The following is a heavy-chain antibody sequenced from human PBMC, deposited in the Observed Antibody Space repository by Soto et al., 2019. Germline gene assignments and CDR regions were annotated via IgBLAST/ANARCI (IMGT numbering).Heavy chain of an antibody. CDR3: ASLGVGDWANYYYYYGMDV. Sequence: WGCLALSCAATGFTFSVYAMTWVRQAPGKGLEWVSAVTANGGSTYSADSVKCRFTISRDNSKNTLFLQMNSLRAEDTAVYYCASLGVGDWANYYYYYGMDVWGQGTTVTVSS. V-gene: IGHV3-23*01. D-gene: IGHD2-21*02. J-gene: IGHJ6*02. CDR1: GFTFSVYA. CDR2: VTANGGST.